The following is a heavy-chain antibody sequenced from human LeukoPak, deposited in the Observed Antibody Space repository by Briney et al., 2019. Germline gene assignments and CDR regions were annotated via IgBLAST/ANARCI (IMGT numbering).Heavy chain of an antibody. D-gene: IGHD5-24*01. CDR2: IYYSGST. Sequence: TSETLSLTCTVSGGSISSHYWSWIRQPPGKGLEWIGYIYYSGSTYYNPSLKSRVTISVDTSKNQFSLKLSSVTAADTAVYYCARGRDGYNYWGQGTLVTVSS. V-gene: IGHV4-59*11. J-gene: IGHJ4*02. CDR3: ARGRDGYNY. CDR1: GGSISSHY.